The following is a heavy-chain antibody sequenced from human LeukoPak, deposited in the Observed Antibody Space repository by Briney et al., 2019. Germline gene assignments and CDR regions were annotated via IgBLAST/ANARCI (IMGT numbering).Heavy chain of an antibody. J-gene: IGHJ6*04. Sequence: PSETLSLTCAVYGGSFSGYYWSWIRQPPGKGLEWIGEINHSGSTNYNPSLKSRVTISVDTSKNQFSLKLSSVTAADTAVYYCARGSNGLLWFGELFYYYGIDVWGEGTTVTVSS. CDR3: ARGSNGLLWFGELFYYYGIDV. CDR2: INHSGST. V-gene: IGHV4-34*01. CDR1: GGSFSGYY. D-gene: IGHD3-10*01.